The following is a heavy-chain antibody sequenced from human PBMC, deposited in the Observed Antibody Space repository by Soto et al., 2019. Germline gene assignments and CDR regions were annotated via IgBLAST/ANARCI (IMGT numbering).Heavy chain of an antibody. J-gene: IGHJ6*02. CDR2: INPNSGGT. Sequence: GALVKVSCKASGYTFTGYYMHWVRQAPGQGLECMGWINPNSGGTNYAQKFQGWVTMTRDTSISTAYMELSRLRSDDTAVYYCARGFKYSSSRYGMDVWGQGTTVTVSS. D-gene: IGHD6-6*01. CDR1: GYTFTGYY. CDR3: ARGFKYSSSRYGMDV. V-gene: IGHV1-2*04.